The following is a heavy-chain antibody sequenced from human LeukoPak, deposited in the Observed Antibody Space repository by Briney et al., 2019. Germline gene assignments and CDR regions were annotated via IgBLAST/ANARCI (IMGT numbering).Heavy chain of an antibody. Sequence: GGSLTLSCAASGFTVSSNYMSWVRQAPGKGLEWVSVIYSGCSTYYADYVKGRFTISRDDGKHSLDLQMNSLRADDTAVYYCARDTLGEGEDANYAVYYFDYWGQGTVVTVSS. J-gene: IGHJ4*02. CDR3: ARDTLGEGEDANYAVYYFDY. D-gene: IGHD4/OR15-4a*01. CDR1: GFTVSSNY. CDR2: IYSGCST. V-gene: IGHV3-53*01.